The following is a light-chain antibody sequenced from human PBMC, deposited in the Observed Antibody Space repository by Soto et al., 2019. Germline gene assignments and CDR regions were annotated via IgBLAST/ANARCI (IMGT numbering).Light chain of an antibody. CDR1: QSVGSS. Sequence: EIVLTQSPATLSLSPGERATLSCRASQSVGSSFAWFQQRPGQAPRLLIYDASNRATGIPARFSGSGSGTDFTLTISSLETEDVAVYYCQERSNWPLYTFGQGTKLEI. CDR2: DAS. J-gene: IGKJ2*01. CDR3: QERSNWPLYT. V-gene: IGKV3-11*01.